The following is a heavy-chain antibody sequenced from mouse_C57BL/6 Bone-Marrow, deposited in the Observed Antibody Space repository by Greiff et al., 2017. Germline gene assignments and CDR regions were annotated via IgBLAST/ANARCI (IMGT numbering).Heavy chain of an antibody. Sequence: EVMLVESGGGLVKPGGSLKLSCAASGFTFSSYAMSWVRQTPEKRLEWVATISDGGSYTYYPDNVKGRFTISRDNAKNNLYLQMSHLKSEDTAMYYCARDLDGTDYWGQGTTLTVSS. CDR3: ARDLDGTDY. J-gene: IGHJ2*01. CDR1: GFTFSSYA. CDR2: ISDGGSYT. V-gene: IGHV5-4*01. D-gene: IGHD4-1*01.